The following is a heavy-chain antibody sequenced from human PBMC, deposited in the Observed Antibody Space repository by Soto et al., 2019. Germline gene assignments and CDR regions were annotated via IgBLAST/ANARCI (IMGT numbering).Heavy chain of an antibody. D-gene: IGHD2-2*01. CDR2: MNPNSGNT. CDR3: ARGPMTCTSSSCPYFFDY. CDR1: GYTFTNYD. V-gene: IGHV1-8*01. J-gene: IGHJ4*02. Sequence: GASVKVSCKASGYTFTNYDINWVRQATGPGLEWMGWMNPNSGNTGYAQKLQGRVTMTRNTSMSTASMELSSLRSEDTAVYYCARGPMTCTSSSCPYFFDYWAQGTLVTVSS.